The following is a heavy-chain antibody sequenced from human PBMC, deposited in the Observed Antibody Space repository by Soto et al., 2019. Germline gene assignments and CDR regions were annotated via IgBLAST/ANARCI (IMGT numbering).Heavy chain of an antibody. CDR1: GYTFTSYD. CDR3: ARPLKTLPVHY. CDR2: MNPNSGNT. D-gene: IGHD3-16*01. Sequence: QVQLVQSGAEVKKPGASVKVSCKASGYTFTSYDINWVRQATGQGLEWMGWMNPNSGNTGYAQKSKGRTPKPRNPSIRKPKVEEASLRFKDRAVFYWARPLKTLPVHYGGEETL. V-gene: IGHV1-8*01. J-gene: IGHJ4*02.